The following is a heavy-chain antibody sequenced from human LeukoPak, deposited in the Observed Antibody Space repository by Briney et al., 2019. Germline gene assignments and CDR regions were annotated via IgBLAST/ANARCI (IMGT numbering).Heavy chain of an antibody. V-gene: IGHV1-69*06. CDR2: IIPIFGTA. D-gene: IGHD2-2*01. Sequence: ASVKVSCKASGGTFSSYAISWVRQAPGQGLEWMGVIIPIFGTANYAQKFQGRVTITADKSKSTDYMELSRLRSEETAVSSCESGPAAMGNPTDWFDPWGQGTLVTVSS. J-gene: IGHJ5*02. CDR3: ESGPAAMGNPTDWFDP. CDR1: GGTFSSYA.